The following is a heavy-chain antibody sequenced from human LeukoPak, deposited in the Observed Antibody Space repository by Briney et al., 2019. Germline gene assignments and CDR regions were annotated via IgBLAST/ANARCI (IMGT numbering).Heavy chain of an antibody. D-gene: IGHD5-24*01. CDR1: GFTFSSYW. Sequence: GGSLRLSCAASGFTFSSYWMNWVRQAPGKGLEWVVNIKQDGNEKYYVDSVKGRFTISRDNAKNSLYLQMNSLRAEDTAVYYCARELLGHGYNSGDFDYWGQGTLVTVSS. V-gene: IGHV3-7*01. CDR2: IKQDGNEK. J-gene: IGHJ4*02. CDR3: ARELLGHGYNSGDFDY.